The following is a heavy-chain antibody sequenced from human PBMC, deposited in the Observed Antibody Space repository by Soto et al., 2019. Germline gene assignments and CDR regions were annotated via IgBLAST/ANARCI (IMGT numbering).Heavy chain of an antibody. J-gene: IGHJ3*02. D-gene: IGHD2-2*01. CDR3: ARQLGSREVPAALGAFAI. Sequence: QGQLVESGRDMVQPGRSLRLSCAASGFTFSHYPMHWVRQAPGKGLEWVAAISYDGSDKYYAESLKGRFTISRDNPRNNLYLQLESVTPDDTAVYYCARQLGSREVPAALGAFAIWGRGTMVTVSS. CDR2: ISYDGSDK. CDR1: GFTFSHYP. V-gene: IGHV3-30-3*01.